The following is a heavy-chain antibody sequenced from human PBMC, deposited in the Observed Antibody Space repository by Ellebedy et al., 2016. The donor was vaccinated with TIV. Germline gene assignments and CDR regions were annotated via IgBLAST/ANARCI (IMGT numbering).Heavy chain of an antibody. CDR1: GDSLKLYY. Sequence: SETLSLTXTVSGDSLKLYYWSWVRQSPGKGLEWIGYAHYIGNTHYKSRVSMSVDKSKNQYSLHLSSVTTADTAVYYCARGSSTYSSFDTWGQGTLVTVSS. CDR3: ARGSSTYSSFDT. D-gene: IGHD4-11*01. J-gene: IGHJ5*02. V-gene: IGHV4-59*13. CDR2: AHYIGNT.